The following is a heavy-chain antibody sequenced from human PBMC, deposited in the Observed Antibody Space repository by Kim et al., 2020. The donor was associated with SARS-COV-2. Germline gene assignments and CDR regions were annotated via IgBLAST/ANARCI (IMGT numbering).Heavy chain of an antibody. CDR1: GYTFTSYG. V-gene: IGHV1-18*01. Sequence: ASVKVSCKASGYTFTSYGISWVRQAPGQGLEWMGWISAYNGNTNYAQKLQGRVTMTTDTSTSTAYMELRSLRSDDTAVYYCARDPSDGVRGVINGVDYWGQGTLVTVSS. CDR2: ISAYNGNT. J-gene: IGHJ4*02. CDR3: ARDPSDGVRGVINGVDY. D-gene: IGHD3-10*01.